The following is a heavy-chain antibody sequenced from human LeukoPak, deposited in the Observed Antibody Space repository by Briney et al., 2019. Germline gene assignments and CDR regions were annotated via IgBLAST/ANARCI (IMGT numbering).Heavy chain of an antibody. J-gene: IGHJ4*02. D-gene: IGHD3/OR15-3a*01. CDR3: ARRRDFIDY. V-gene: IGHV3-11*01. CDR2: SSSSGTTI. Sequence: GGSLRLSCAASGFTFSNAWMSWVRQAPGKGLEWVSYSSSSGTTIYYADSVKGRFAISRDNAKNSLYLQMNSLRAEDTAVYYSARRRDFIDYWGQGTLVTVSS. CDR1: GFTFSNAW.